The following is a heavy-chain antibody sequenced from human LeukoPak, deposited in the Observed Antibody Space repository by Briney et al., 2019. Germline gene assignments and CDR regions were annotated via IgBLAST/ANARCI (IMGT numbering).Heavy chain of an antibody. J-gene: IGHJ5*02. CDR2: IYYSGNT. V-gene: IGHV4-59*01. CDR1: GASISNYY. CDR3: ARDGSGSYYKWFDP. D-gene: IGHD3-10*01. Sequence: SETLSLTCTVSGASISNYYWSWIRQPPGKGLEWIGYIYYSGNTKYNPSLKSRVTISADTSKNRFSLKLNSVTAADTAIYYCARDGSGSYYKWFDPWGQGTLVTVSS.